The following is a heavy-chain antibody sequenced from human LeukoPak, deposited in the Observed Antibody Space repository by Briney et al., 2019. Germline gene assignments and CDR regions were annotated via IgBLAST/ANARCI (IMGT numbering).Heavy chain of an antibody. CDR1: GGPFSGYY. CDR2: INHSGST. V-gene: IGHV4-34*01. D-gene: IGHD3-10*01. J-gene: IGHJ4*02. Sequence: PSETLSLTCAVYGGPFSGYYWSWIRQPPGKGLEWIGEINHSGSTNYNPSLKSRVTISVDTSKNQFSLKLSSVTAADTAVYYCARRPPVLLWGRYFDYWGQGTLVTVSS. CDR3: ARRPPVLLWGRYFDY.